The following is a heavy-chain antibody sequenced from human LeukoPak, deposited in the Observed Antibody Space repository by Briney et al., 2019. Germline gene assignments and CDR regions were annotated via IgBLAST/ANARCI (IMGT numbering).Heavy chain of an antibody. CDR3: AKAPGQPDWYFDL. Sequence: PGGSLRLSCAASGFTFSSYAMSWVRQASGKGLEWVSAISGSGGSTYYADSVKGRFTISRDNSKNTLYLQMNSLRAEDTAVYYFAKAPGQPDWYFDLWGRGTRVTVSS. J-gene: IGHJ2*01. CDR2: ISGSGGST. V-gene: IGHV3-23*01. CDR1: GFTFSSYA.